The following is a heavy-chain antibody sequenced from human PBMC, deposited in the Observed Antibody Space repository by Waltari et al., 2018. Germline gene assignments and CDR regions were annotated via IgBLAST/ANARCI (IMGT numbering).Heavy chain of an antibody. V-gene: IGHV3-21*01. Sequence: DVQLVESGGGPVKPGESLRLSCVASGFTFSSYSMTWVRQAPGKGLEWVSSISSGSTYIYYADSVKGRFTISRADAKISLFLQMNSLRDEDTAVYYCGRDWSGWDTWGQGTLVTVSS. CDR2: ISSGSTYI. CDR1: GFTFSSYS. D-gene: IGHD3-3*01. J-gene: IGHJ5*02. CDR3: GRDWSGWDT.